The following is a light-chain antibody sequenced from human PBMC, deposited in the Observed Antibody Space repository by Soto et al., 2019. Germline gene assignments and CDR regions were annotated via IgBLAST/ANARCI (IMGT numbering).Light chain of an antibody. J-gene: IGLJ2*01. CDR2: VNSDGSH. CDR3: QTCDTVV. Sequence: QLVLTQSPSASASLGASVKLTCSLSSVHSTYAIAGHQKQPEKGPRFLMKVNSDGSHSKGDGVPDRFSGSNSGAERYLTISSLPSGDEADYSCQTCDTVVFGGGTKLTVL. CDR1: SVHSTYA. V-gene: IGLV4-69*01.